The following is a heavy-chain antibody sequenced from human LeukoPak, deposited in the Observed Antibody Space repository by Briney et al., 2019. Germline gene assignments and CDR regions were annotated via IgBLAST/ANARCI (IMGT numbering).Heavy chain of an antibody. J-gene: IGHJ4*02. CDR2: INSDGSST. D-gene: IGHD4-17*01. V-gene: IGHV3-74*01. Sequence: AGGSLRLSCAASGFTFSSYWMHWVRQAPGKGLVWVTRINSDGSSTSYADSVKGRFTISRDNAKNTLYLQMNSLRAEDTAAHYCTRGKTPAVTTPFDSWGQGTLVTVSS. CDR1: GFTFSSYW. CDR3: TRGKTPAVTTPFDS.